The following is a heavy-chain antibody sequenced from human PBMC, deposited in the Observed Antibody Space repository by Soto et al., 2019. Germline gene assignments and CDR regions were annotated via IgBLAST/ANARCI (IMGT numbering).Heavy chain of an antibody. CDR3: AKELVGALNLGLDV. V-gene: IGHV3-33*06. CDR1: GFTFSSYG. D-gene: IGHD2-15*01. CDR2: IWYEGSNK. Sequence: PGGSLRLSCAASGFTFSSYGMHWVRQAPGKGLEWVAVIWYEGSNKYYADSVKGRFTISRDNSKNTLYLQMNNLRADDTATYYCAKELVGALNLGLDVWGQGTRVTVSS. J-gene: IGHJ6*02.